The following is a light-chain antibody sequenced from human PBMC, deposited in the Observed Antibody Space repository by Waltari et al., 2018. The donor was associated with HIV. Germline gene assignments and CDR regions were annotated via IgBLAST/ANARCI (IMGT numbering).Light chain of an antibody. CDR1: SSNIGRNY. Sequence: QSVLTQPPSASGTPGQRVTISCSGSSSNIGRNYVCWYQQLPGTAPKLLIYRNNGRPAGGPDRFAGSKSGTSASLAISGLRSEYEADYYCAAWDDSLSGLYVFGTGTKVTVL. CDR2: RNN. J-gene: IGLJ1*01. V-gene: IGLV1-47*01. CDR3: AAWDDSLSGLYV.